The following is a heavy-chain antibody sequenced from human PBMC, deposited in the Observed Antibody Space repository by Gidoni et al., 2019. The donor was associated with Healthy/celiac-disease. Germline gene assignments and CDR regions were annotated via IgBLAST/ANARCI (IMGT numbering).Heavy chain of an antibody. CDR1: VFTFGSYS. J-gene: IGHJ6*03. V-gene: IGHV3-48*02. Sequence: VQLVESGGCLVQPGGSLRRPCAPSVFTFGSYSMNGVRQAPGKGLEWVSYISSSSSTIYYADSVKGRFTISRDNAKNSLYLQMNSLRDEDTAVYYCARDWTPAPDSYYMDVWGKGTTVTVSS. CDR2: ISSSSSTI. CDR3: ARDWTPAPDSYYMDV. D-gene: IGHD2-2*01.